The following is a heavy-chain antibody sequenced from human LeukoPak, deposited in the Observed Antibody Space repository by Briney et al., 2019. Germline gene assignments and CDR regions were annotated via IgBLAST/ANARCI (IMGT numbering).Heavy chain of an antibody. CDR1: GGSKNGYS. V-gene: IGHV4-59*01. Sequence: SETLSLNCTVLGGSKNGYSWSWIRQPQGKGLEWLGYIYYSGSTNYNPSLKSRVTISVDTSKNQFSLKLSSVTAADTAVYYCARSITSSWYGDFQHWGQGTLVTVSS. J-gene: IGHJ1*01. D-gene: IGHD6-13*01. CDR3: ARSITSSWYGDFQH. CDR2: IYYSGST.